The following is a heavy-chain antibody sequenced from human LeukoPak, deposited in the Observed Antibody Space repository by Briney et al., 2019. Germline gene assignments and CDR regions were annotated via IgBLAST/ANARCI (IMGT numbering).Heavy chain of an antibody. CDR2: IKQDGSEK. J-gene: IGHJ4*02. D-gene: IGHD1-1*01. Sequence: GGSLRLSCAASGFTFRNYWMSWVRQAPGKGLEWVANIKQDGSEKYYVDSVKGRFTISRDNAKNSLYLQMNSLRAEDTAVYYCSREGLERRTDAHNDYWGQGTLVTVSS. V-gene: IGHV3-7*01. CDR3: SREGLERRTDAHNDY. CDR1: GFTFRNYW.